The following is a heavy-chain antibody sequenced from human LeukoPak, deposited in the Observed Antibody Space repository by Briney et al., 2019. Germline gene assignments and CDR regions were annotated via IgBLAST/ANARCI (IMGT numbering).Heavy chain of an antibody. CDR2: INHSGST. CDR1: GGSFSGYY. Sequence: PSETLSLTCAVYGGSFSGYYWSWIRQPPGKGLEWIGEINHSGSTNYNPSLKSRVTISVDTSKNQFSLKLSSVTAADTAVYYCARPRKYCSSTSCYYGGGYYFDYWGQGTLVTVSS. CDR3: ARPRKYCSSTSCYYGGGYYFDY. V-gene: IGHV4-34*01. D-gene: IGHD2-2*01. J-gene: IGHJ4*02.